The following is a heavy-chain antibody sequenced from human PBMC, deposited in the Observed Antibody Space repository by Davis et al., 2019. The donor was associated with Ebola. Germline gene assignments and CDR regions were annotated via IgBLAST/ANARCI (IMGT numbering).Heavy chain of an antibody. J-gene: IGHJ6*02. CDR2: ILYDGSKK. CDR1: GFTFSSYR. V-gene: IGHV3-33*01. CDR3: ARDYYYYYYGMDV. Sequence: GGSLRLSCAASGFTFSSYRMHWVRQAPGKGLEWVAVILYDGSKKYYADSVKGRFTISRDNSKNTLYLQMNSLRAEDTAVYYCARDYYYYYYGMDVWGQGTTVTVSS.